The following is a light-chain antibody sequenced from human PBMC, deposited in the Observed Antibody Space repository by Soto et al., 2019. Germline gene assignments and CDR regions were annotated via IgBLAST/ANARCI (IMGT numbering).Light chain of an antibody. CDR2: WAS. V-gene: IGKV4-1*01. J-gene: IGKJ4*01. CDR1: QSVLYNSNNKNY. Sequence: DIVMTQSPDSLAVSLGERATINCKSSQSVLYNSNNKNYLAWYQQKPGQPPKLLIYWASTRESGVPDRFSGSGSGTDFTLTISSLQAEDVAVYCCQQYYSSTLTFGGGTKVEIK. CDR3: QQYYSSTLT.